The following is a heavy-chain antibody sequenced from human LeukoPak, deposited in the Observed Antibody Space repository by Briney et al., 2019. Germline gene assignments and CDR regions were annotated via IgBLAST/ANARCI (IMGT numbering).Heavy chain of an antibody. CDR2: LYSDGNT. V-gene: IGHV3-53*01. D-gene: IGHD1-14*01. Sequence: GGSLRLSCAASGFTVITNNMTWVRQAPGKGLEWVSVLYSDGNTKYADSAQGRFTISRDNSKNTLYLEMNSLSPDDTAVYYCARGVEPLAANTLAYWGQGTLVTVSS. CDR1: GFTVITNN. J-gene: IGHJ4*02. CDR3: ARGVEPLAANTLAY.